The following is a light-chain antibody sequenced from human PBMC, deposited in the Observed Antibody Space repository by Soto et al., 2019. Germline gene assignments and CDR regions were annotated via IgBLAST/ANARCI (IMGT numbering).Light chain of an antibody. V-gene: IGLV2-14*03. Sequence: QSVLTHPASVSGSPGQSITISCTGVSSDVGGYNYVSWYQQYPGKAPKLMIFDVSNRPSGVSNRFSGSKSGNTASLTISGLQAEDEADYYCSSYARSGTYVFGSGSKVTVL. J-gene: IGLJ1*01. CDR1: SSDVGGYNY. CDR3: SSYARSGTYV. CDR2: DVS.